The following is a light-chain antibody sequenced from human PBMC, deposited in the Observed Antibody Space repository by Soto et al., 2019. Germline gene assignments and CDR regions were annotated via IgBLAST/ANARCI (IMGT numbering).Light chain of an antibody. J-gene: IGLJ2*01. CDR2: EVN. Sequence: QSVLTQSASLSGSPGQSITISCTGTSSDIGAYDYVSWFQQHPGKAPKLMISEVNNRPSGVSNRFSGSKSGNTAYLTISGLQVEDEAEYYCQVWDNPSAHVVFGGGTKVTVL. CDR3: QVWDNPSAHVV. CDR1: SSDIGAYDY. V-gene: IGLV2-14*01.